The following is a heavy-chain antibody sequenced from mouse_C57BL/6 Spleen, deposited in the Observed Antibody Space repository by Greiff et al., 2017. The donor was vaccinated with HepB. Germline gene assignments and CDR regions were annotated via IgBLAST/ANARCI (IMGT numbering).Heavy chain of an antibody. CDR3: AFYYDYDEGYAMDY. D-gene: IGHD2-4*01. CDR1: GFNIKDYY. CDR2: IEPEDGET. Sequence: EVQLQQSGAELVKPGASVKLSCTASGFNIKDYYMHWVKQRTEQGLEGIGRIEPEDGETKYAPKFQGKATITADTSSNTAYLPLSILTSEDTAVYYCAFYYDYDEGYAMDYWGQGTSVTVSS. V-gene: IGHV14-2*01. J-gene: IGHJ4*01.